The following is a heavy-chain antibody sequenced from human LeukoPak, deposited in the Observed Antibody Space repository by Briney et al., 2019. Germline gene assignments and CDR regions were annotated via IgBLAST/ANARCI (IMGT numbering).Heavy chain of an antibody. CDR3: ALNRGSGWYFPY. CDR1: GASISSSTDY. J-gene: IGHJ4*02. D-gene: IGHD6-19*01. Sequence: ASETLSLTCTVSGASISSSTDYWGWIRQPPGKGLEWIANIYYSGSTYYNPSLKSRVTISVDTSKNQFSLKLSSVTAADTAVYYCALNRGSGWYFPYWGQGTLVTVSS. V-gene: IGHV4-39*01. CDR2: IYYSGST.